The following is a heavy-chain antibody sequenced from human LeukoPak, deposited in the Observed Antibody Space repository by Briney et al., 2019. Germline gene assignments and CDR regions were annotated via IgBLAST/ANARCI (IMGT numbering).Heavy chain of an antibody. CDR1: GGSISSSSYY. J-gene: IGHJ2*01. Sequence: PSETLSLTCTVSGGSISSSSYYWGWIRQPPGKGLEWIGSIYYSGSTYYNPSLKSRVTISVDTSKNQFSLKLSSVTAADTAVYYCARVYYSGGYDYWYFDLWGRGTLVTVSS. D-gene: IGHD5-12*01. CDR2: IYYSGST. CDR3: ARVYYSGGYDYWYFDL. V-gene: IGHV4-39*01.